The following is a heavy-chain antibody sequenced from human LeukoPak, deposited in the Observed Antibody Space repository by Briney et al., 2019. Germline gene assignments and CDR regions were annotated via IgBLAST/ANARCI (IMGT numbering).Heavy chain of an antibody. CDR2: INHSGST. J-gene: IGHJ6*03. CDR3: ARNGRYYYYYYMDV. CDR1: GGAFSGSY. Sequence: SETLSLTCAVYGGAFSGSYWGWIRQPPGKGLEWIGEINHSGSTNYNPSLKSRVTISVDTSKNQFSLKLSSVTAADTAVYYCARNGRYYYYYYMDVWGKGTTVTISS. V-gene: IGHV4-34*01.